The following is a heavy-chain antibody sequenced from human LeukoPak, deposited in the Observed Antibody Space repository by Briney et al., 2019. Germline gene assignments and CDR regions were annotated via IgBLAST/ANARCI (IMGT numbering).Heavy chain of an antibody. CDR3: ARDSVTIFAFDP. V-gene: IGHV4-59*01. Sequence: SETLSLTCTVSGGSISSYYWSWIRQPPGKGLEWVGYIYYSGSTNYNPSLKSRVTISEDTSKNQFSLKLSSVTAADTAVYYCARDSVTIFAFDPWGQGTLVTVSS. D-gene: IGHD3-3*01. CDR1: GGSISSYY. J-gene: IGHJ5*02. CDR2: IYYSGST.